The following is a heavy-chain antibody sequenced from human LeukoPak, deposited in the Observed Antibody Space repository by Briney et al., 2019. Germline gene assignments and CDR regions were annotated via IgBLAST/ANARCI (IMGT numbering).Heavy chain of an antibody. CDR3: ARGTFITMVRGVIHFDY. V-gene: IGHV4-4*07. D-gene: IGHD3-10*01. CDR2: IYTSGST. CDR1: GGSISSYY. Sequence: SETLSLTCTVSGGSISSYYWSWIRQPAGKGLEWIGRIYTSGSTNYNPSLKSRVTISVDRSKNQFSLKLSSVTAADTAVYYCARGTFITMVRGVIHFDYWGQGTLVTVSS. J-gene: IGHJ4*02.